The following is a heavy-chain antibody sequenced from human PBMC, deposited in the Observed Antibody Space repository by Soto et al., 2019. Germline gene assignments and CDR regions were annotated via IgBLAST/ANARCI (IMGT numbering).Heavy chain of an antibody. V-gene: IGHV3-30-3*01. CDR2: ISYDGSNK. J-gene: IGHJ4*02. CDR1: GFTFSSYA. Sequence: WGSLRLSCAASGFTFSSYAMHWVRQAPGKGLEWVAVISYDGSNKYYADSVKGRFTISRDNSKNTLYLQMNSLRAEDTAVYYCARDPSIGYWGQGTLVTVSS. D-gene: IGHD2-21*01. CDR3: ARDPSIGY.